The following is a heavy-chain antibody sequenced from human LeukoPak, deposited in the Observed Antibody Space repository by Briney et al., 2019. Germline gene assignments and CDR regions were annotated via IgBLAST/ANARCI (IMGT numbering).Heavy chain of an antibody. J-gene: IGHJ4*02. Sequence: SETLSLTCTVSVSGDSFSSYHWSWLRQPPGKGLEWIGYISSSGSTSCNPSLKSRLTISVDTSKNQFSLKLNSVTAADTAVYYCARVGRGDHSWGSYYCDHWGQGTLVSVSS. CDR3: ARVGRGDHSWGSYYCDH. CDR1: GDSFSSYH. CDR2: ISSSGST. V-gene: IGHV4-59*01. D-gene: IGHD3-16*01.